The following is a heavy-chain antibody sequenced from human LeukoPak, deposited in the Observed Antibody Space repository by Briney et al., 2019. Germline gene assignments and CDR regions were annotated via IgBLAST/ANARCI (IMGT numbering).Heavy chain of an antibody. D-gene: IGHD6-13*01. J-gene: IGHJ1*01. CDR1: VYSVTFLC. CDR2: FDLEDGET. CDR3: ATDFFPSRRSRSWYWEEYFQH. V-gene: IGHV1-24*01. Sequence: ASVNLSCNCAVYSVTFLCLHWVWLGPAPGQGRKGGFDLEDGETTNAQKFHGRGTITEDTSTDTAYMELSSLSSEDTAVYYCATDFFPSRRSRSWYWEEYFQHWGEGNLVTVSS.